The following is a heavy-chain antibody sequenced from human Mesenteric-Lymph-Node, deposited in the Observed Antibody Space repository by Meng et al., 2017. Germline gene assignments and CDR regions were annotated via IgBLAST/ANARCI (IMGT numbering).Heavy chain of an antibody. V-gene: IGHV3-23*01. CDR1: GLTFSSYS. CDR3: TKGKGQSQLLPPQYYHAMGV. D-gene: IGHD1-1*01. Sequence: GESLKISCAASGLTFSSYSMGWVRQAPGKGLEWVSAISGSGGGTYFADSVKGRFTISRDNSRNPLYLQMSSLRDDDTAVYYCTKGKGQSQLLPPQYYHAMGVWGQGTPVTVSS. J-gene: IGHJ6*02. CDR2: ISGSGGGT.